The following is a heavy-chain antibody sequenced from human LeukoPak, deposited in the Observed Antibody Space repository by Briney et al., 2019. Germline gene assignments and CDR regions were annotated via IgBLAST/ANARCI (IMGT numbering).Heavy chain of an antibody. J-gene: IGHJ3*01. CDR2: LYNSDST. Sequence: GGSLRLSCAASGFTVSNNYISWVRQAPGKGLEWVSVLYNSDSTYYADSVKGRFTISRDNSKNTMYLQMNSLRAEDTAIYYCARDPGIDAFDVWGQGTMVTVSS. CDR1: GFTVSNNY. D-gene: IGHD1-26*01. V-gene: IGHV3-53*01. CDR3: ARDPGIDAFDV.